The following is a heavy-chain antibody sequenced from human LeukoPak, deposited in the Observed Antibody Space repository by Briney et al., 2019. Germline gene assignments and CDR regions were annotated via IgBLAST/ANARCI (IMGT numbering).Heavy chain of an antibody. J-gene: IGHJ5*02. CDR2: IIPIFGTA. D-gene: IGHD1-14*01. Sequence: SVKVSCKASGGTFSSYAISWVRQAPGQGLEWMGGIIPIFGTANYAQKFQGRVTITADESTSTAYMELSSLRSEDTAVYYCARGPHTGYNPFNRFYPWAQGTLVTDSS. V-gene: IGHV1-69*01. CDR1: GGTFSSYA. CDR3: ARGPHTGYNPFNRFYP.